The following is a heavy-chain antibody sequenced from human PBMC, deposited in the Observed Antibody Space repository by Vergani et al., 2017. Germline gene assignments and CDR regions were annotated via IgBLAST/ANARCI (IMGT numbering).Heavy chain of an antibody. CDR1: GFTVSSNY. J-gene: IGHJ6*02. Sequence: EVQLVESGGGLVQPGGSLRLSCAASGFTVSSNYMSWVRQAPGKGLEWVSVIYSGGSTYYADSVKGRFTISRDNSKNTLYLQMNSLRAEDTAVYYCARDRPSVTNQLLWRSYYGMDVWGQGTTVTVSS. D-gene: IGHD2-2*01. CDR2: IYSGGST. V-gene: IGHV3-66*01. CDR3: ARDRPSVTNQLLWRSYYGMDV.